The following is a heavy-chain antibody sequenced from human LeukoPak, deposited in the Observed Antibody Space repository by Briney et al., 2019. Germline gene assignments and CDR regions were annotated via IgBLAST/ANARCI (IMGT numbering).Heavy chain of an antibody. D-gene: IGHD2-15*01. Sequence: ASVTVSFTVSGNTLTEVSMHWVRQAPGKGLQWIGGFDPANGGKIYAQQFQGRVTMTEDTSTDTAYMELNSLRSEDTAVYYCVAEGCSGGICYPYFDLWGRGTLVIVSS. J-gene: IGHJ2*01. CDR3: VAEGCSGGICYPYFDL. CDR1: GNTLTEVS. V-gene: IGHV1-24*01. CDR2: FDPANGGK.